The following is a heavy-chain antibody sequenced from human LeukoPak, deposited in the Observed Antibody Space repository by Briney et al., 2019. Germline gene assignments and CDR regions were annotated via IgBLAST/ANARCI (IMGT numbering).Heavy chain of an antibody. Sequence: PGGSLRLSCAASGLAFSSSTVSWVRQAPGKGLECVSIISGSGAATYYTDSVTGRFTISRDNSKNTLFLQMNSLRAEDTAVYYCAGRPSGEGLAPLDYWGQGALVAVSS. CDR2: ISGSGAAT. CDR1: GLAFSSST. J-gene: IGHJ4*02. CDR3: AGRPSGEGLAPLDY. V-gene: IGHV3-23*01. D-gene: IGHD1-14*01.